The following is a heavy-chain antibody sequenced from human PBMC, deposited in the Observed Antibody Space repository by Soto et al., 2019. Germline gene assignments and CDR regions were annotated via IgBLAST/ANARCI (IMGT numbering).Heavy chain of an antibody. D-gene: IGHD6-19*01. CDR2: IDPSDSYT. CDR1: GYSFTSYW. CDR3: ARHPIAVAGKGQPDY. Sequence: PGESLKISCKGSGYSFTSYWISWVRQMPGKGLEWMGRIDPSDSYTNYSPSFQGHVTISADKSISTAYLQWSSLKASDTAMYYCARHPIAVAGKGQPDYWGQGTLVTVSS. V-gene: IGHV5-10-1*01. J-gene: IGHJ4*02.